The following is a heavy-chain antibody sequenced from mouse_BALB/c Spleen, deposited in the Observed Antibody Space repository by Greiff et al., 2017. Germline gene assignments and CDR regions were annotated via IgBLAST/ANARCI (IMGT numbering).Heavy chain of an antibody. CDR3: ARRDYGSSWYFDV. Sequence: DVMLVESGGGLVQPGGSRKLSCAASGFTFSSFGMHWVRQAPEKGLEWVAYISSGSSTIYYADTVKGRFTISRDNPKNTLFLQMTSLRSEDTAMYYCARRDYGSSWYFDVWGAGTTVTVSS. CDR2: ISSGSSTI. CDR1: GFTFSSFG. J-gene: IGHJ1*01. V-gene: IGHV5-17*02. D-gene: IGHD1-1*01.